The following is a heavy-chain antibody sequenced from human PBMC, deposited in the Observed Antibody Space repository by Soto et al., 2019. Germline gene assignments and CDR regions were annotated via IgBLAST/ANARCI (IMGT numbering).Heavy chain of an antibody. D-gene: IGHD6-13*01. CDR3: ARDRSMGIAADGLDN. V-gene: IGHV3-23*01. Sequence: PGGSLRLSCAASGFTFSSYAMSWVRQAPGKGLEWVSAISGNGADTSYADSVRGRFTISRDNSKDTLFLQMNSLRVEDTALYFCARDRSMGIAADGLDNWGPGTLVTVYS. J-gene: IGHJ4*02. CDR1: GFTFSSYA. CDR2: ISGNGADT.